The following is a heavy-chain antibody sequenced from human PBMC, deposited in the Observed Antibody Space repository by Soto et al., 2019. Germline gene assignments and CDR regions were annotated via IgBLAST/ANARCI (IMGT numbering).Heavy chain of an antibody. J-gene: IGHJ2*01. CDR3: ARYQGIPYCGGACYSDWYFDL. CDR1: GYTFTNYA. D-gene: IGHD2-21*01. CDR2: LNPGNGNT. Sequence: QVQLVQSGAEVKEPGASVKVSCRASGYTFTNYAIHWVRQAPGQRLEWMGWLNPGNGNTKYPQKFQGRVTITRDTSAGTAYMFLRSLRSEDTAVYYCARYQGIPYCGGACYSDWYFDLWGRGTLVTVSS. V-gene: IGHV1-3*01.